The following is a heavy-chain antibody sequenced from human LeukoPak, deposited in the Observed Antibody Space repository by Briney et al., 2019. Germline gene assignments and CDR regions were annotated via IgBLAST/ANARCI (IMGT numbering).Heavy chain of an antibody. D-gene: IGHD5-18*01. J-gene: IGHJ4*02. Sequence: GGSLRLSCAASGFTVSSSYMSWVRQAPGKGLEWVSLIYSGGSTYYAASVKGRFTISRDNSKNTLYLQMNSLRPEDTAVYYCAKGYNYAYEYWGQGTLVTVSS. CDR1: GFTVSSSY. CDR2: IYSGGST. V-gene: IGHV3-53*01. CDR3: AKGYNYAYEY.